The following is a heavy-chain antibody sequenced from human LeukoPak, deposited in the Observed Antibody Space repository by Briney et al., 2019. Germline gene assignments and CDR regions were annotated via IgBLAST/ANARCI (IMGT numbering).Heavy chain of an antibody. CDR1: GFTFSNFA. J-gene: IGHJ4*02. V-gene: IGHV3-30*04. CDR2: ISYDGSYK. Sequence: GGSLRLSCAASGFTFSNFAMHWVRQAPGKGLEWVSVISYDGSYKYYADSVKGRFTISRDNAKNSLYLQMNSLRAEDTAVYYCARRGASSGGLDYWGQGTLVTVSS. CDR3: ARRGASSGGLDY. D-gene: IGHD6-19*01.